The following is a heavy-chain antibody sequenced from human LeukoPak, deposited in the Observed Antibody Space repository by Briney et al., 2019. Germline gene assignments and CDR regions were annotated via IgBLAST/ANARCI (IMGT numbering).Heavy chain of an antibody. D-gene: IGHD1-26*01. J-gene: IGHJ4*02. V-gene: IGHV3-7*01. CDR3: ARRRYSRSSQHFDY. CDR2: IKQEGSEK. Sequence: PGGSPRLSWAASGFTFSSYWMRWVRQAPGKGLEWVANIKQEGSEKYYVGSVKGRFTFTRDNPKNSLYLQMNSLRVEDTAVYYWARRRYSRSSQHFDYWGQGTLVTVSS. CDR1: GFTFSSYW.